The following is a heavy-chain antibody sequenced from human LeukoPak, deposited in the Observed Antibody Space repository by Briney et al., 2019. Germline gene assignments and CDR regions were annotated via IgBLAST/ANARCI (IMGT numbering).Heavy chain of an antibody. V-gene: IGHV3-21*01. D-gene: IGHD3-10*01. CDR3: ARDGYYGSGSYSYYYGMDV. J-gene: IGHJ6*04. CDR2: ISSSSSYI. Sequence: GGSLRLSCAASGFTFSSYSMNWVRQAPGKGLEWVSSISSSSSYIYYADSVKGRFTISRDNAKNSLYLQMNGLRAEDTAVYYCARDGYYGSGSYSYYYGMDVWGKGTTVTVSS. CDR1: GFTFSSYS.